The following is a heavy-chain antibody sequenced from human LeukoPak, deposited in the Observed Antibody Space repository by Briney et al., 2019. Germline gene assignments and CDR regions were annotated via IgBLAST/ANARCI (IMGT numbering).Heavy chain of an antibody. CDR3: ARGTPDFPAANGY. CDR1: AITFSTYA. Sequence: GGSLRLSCAASAITFSTYAMSWVRQAPGKGLGCVSVISGGAGSTYYADSVKGRFTISRDNAKNSLYLQMNSLRAEDTAVYYCARGTPDFPAANGYWGQGTLVTVSS. CDR2: ISGGAGST. J-gene: IGHJ4*02. V-gene: IGHV3-23*01. D-gene: IGHD2-2*01.